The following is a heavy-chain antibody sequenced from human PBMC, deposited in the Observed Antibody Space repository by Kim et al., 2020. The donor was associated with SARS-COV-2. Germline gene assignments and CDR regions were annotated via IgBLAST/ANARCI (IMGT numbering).Heavy chain of an antibody. D-gene: IGHD6-13*01. CDR3: ASGVAAAGGPFNWFDP. V-gene: IGHV3-30-3*01. CDR1: GFTFSSYA. Sequence: GGSLRLSCAASGFTFSSYAMHWVRQAPGKGLEWVAVISYDGSNKYYADSVKGRFTISRDNSKNTLYLQMNSLRAEDTAVYYCASGVAAAGGPFNWFDPWG. CDR2: ISYDGSNK. J-gene: IGHJ5*02.